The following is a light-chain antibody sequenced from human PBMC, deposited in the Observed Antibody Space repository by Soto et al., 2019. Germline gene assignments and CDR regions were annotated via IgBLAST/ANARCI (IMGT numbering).Light chain of an antibody. CDR1: EGISNF. CDR2: AGS. V-gene: IGKV1-39*01. Sequence: IHLTQSPSFLSASVGDRVTITCRASEGISNFLAWYQQKPGKAPKLLIYAGSSLQSGVPSRFSGRGSGADFTLTISSLQPEDFATYYCQQTYSIPVTFGQGTKLEIK. CDR3: QQTYSIPVT. J-gene: IGKJ2*01.